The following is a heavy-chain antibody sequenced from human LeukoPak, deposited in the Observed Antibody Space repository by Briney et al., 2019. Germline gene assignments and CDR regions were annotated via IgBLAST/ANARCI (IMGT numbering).Heavy chain of an antibody. CDR1: GYSFTSYW. CDR2: IYPGDSDT. CDR3: ARHLVSTRASRANWFDP. Sequence: NRGESLKISCKGSGYSFTSYWIGWVRQMPGKGLEWMGIIYPGDSDTRYSPSFQGQVTISADKSISTAYLQWSSLKASDTAMYYCARHLVSTRASRANWFDPWGQGTLVTVSS. D-gene: IGHD2-2*01. J-gene: IGHJ5*02. V-gene: IGHV5-51*01.